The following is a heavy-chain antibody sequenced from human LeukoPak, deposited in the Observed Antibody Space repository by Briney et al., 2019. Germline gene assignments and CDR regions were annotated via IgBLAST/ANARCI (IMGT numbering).Heavy chain of an antibody. CDR2: IYSGGST. Sequence: GGSLRLSCAASGFTVSSYYMSWVRQAPGKGLEWVSVIYSGGSTYYADSVKGRFTISRDNSKNTLCLQMNSLRAEDTAVYYCARTPFSFVSHYYYGMDVWGQGTTVTVSS. J-gene: IGHJ6*02. CDR3: ARTPFSFVSHYYYGMDV. D-gene: IGHD3-3*01. V-gene: IGHV3-53*01. CDR1: GFTVSSYY.